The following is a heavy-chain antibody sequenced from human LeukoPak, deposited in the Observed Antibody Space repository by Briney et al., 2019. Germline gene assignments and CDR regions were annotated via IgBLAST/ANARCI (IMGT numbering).Heavy chain of an antibody. CDR3: ARGRFGSDFDY. Sequence: SETLSLTCAVYGGSFSGYYWSWIRQPPGKGLEWIGEINHSGSTNYNPSLKSRVTISVDTSKSQFSLKLSSVTAADTAVYYCARGRFGSDFDYWGQGTLVTVSS. D-gene: IGHD3-16*01. V-gene: IGHV4-34*01. J-gene: IGHJ4*02. CDR2: INHSGST. CDR1: GGSFSGYY.